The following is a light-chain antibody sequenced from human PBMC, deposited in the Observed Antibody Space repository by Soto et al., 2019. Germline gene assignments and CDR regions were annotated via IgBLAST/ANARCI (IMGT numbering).Light chain of an antibody. Sequence: QSALTQPVSVSGSPGQSITISCAGTSSDIGGSNYVSWYQQHPGKAPKLMIYGVSNRPSGVSNRFSGSKSGNTASLTISGLQAEDEADFCYSSRSSSSTFYVFGTGTKLTVL. J-gene: IGLJ1*01. CDR2: GVS. V-gene: IGLV2-14*03. CDR1: SSDIGGSNY. CDR3: YSSRSSSSTFYV.